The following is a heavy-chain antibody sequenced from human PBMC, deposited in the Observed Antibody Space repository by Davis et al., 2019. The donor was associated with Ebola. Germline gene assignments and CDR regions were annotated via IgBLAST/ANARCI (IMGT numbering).Heavy chain of an antibody. CDR2: IYSGGST. CDR1: GFTVSSNY. D-gene: IGHD3-22*01. CDR3: ARPTYYYDSSGYYRRQINENFDY. Sequence: PGGSLRLSCAASGFTVSSNYMSWVRQAPGKGLEWVSVIYSGGSTYYADSVKGRFTISRDNAKNSLYLQMNSLRDEDTAVYYCARPTYYYDSSGYYRRQINENFDYWGQGTLVTVSS. J-gene: IGHJ4*02. V-gene: IGHV3-53*01.